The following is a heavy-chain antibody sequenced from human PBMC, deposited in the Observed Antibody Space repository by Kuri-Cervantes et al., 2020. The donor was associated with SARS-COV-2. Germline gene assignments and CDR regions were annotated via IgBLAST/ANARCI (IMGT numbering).Heavy chain of an antibody. D-gene: IGHD1-7*01. V-gene: IGHV4-34*09. Sequence: SQTHSLTCAVYGGSFSGYYWSWIRQPPGKGLEWIGEINHSGSTNYNPSLKSRVTISVDTSKNQFPLKLSSVTAADTAVYYCARGELRRGGYYYMDVWGKGTTVTVSS. J-gene: IGHJ6*03. CDR1: GGSFSGYY. CDR3: ARGELRRGGYYYMDV. CDR2: INHSGST.